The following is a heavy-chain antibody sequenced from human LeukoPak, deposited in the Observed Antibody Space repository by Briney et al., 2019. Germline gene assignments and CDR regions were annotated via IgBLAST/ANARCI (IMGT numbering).Heavy chain of an antibody. D-gene: IGHD5-12*01. J-gene: IGHJ4*02. Sequence: ASVKVSCKASGYTFTSYDINWVRQATGQGLEWMGGIIPIFGTANYAQKFQGRVTITADESTSTAYMELSSLRSEDTAVYYCARVYSGYALSFDYWGQGTLVTVSS. V-gene: IGHV1-69*13. CDR3: ARVYSGYALSFDY. CDR2: IIPIFGTA. CDR1: GYTFTSYD.